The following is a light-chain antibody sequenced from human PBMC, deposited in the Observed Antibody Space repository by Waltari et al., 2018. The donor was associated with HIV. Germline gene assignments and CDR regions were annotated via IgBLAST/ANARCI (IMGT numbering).Light chain of an antibody. CDR2: KDS. V-gene: IGLV3-25*03. CDR1: ALPKQF. Sequence: SYELTQPPSVSVSPGQTATITCSGDALPKQFSSWYQQKPGQAPLLVIYKDSGRPSGIPDRFSGSNSGTTVTLIISGVQAEDEADYYCESADSTGNYWAFGGGTKLTVL. J-gene: IGLJ2*01. CDR3: ESADSTGNYWA.